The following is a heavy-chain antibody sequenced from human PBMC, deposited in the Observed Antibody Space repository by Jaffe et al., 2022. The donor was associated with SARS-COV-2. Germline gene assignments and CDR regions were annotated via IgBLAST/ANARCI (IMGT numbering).Heavy chain of an antibody. V-gene: IGHV3-23*01. CDR1: GFTFSSYA. J-gene: IGHJ6*02. CDR2: ISGSGGST. D-gene: IGHD3-16*01. CDR3: AKIRLRGAYYYYYGMDV. Sequence: EVQLLESGGGLVQPGGSLRLSCAASGFTFSSYAMSWVRQAPGKGLEWVSAISGSGGSTYYADSVKGRFTISRDNSKNTLYLQMNSLRAEDTAVYYCAKIRLRGAYYYYYGMDVWGQGTTVTVSS.